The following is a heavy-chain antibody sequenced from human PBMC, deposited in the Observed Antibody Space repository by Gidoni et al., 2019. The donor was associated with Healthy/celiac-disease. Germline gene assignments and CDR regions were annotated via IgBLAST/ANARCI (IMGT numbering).Heavy chain of an antibody. CDR3: ARPSHYFDSSGYYSDSHFDY. D-gene: IGHD3-22*01. CDR2: INAGNGNT. V-gene: IGHV1-3*01. J-gene: IGHJ4*02. Sequence: QVQLVQSGAEVKKPGASVKVSCKASGYTCSNYAMHWVRQAPGQVLEWIGWINAGNGNTKYSQKFQDRVTITRDTSASTANMELSSLRSEDTAVYYCARPSHYFDSSGYYSDSHFDYWGQGTLVTVSS. CDR1: GYTCSNYA.